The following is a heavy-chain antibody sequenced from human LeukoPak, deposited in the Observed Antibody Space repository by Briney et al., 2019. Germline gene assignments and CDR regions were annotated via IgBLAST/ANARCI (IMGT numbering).Heavy chain of an antibody. CDR3: VRDERRLRGYPFAFDI. CDR1: GYTFTSYY. J-gene: IGHJ3*02. D-gene: IGHD5-12*01. CDR2: INPSGGST. Sequence: ASVKVSCKASGYTFTSYYMHWVRQAPGQGLEWMGIINPSGGSTSYAQKFQGRVTMTRDTSTSTVYMELSSLRSEDTAVYYCVRDERRLRGYPFAFDIWGQGTMVTVSS. V-gene: IGHV1-46*01.